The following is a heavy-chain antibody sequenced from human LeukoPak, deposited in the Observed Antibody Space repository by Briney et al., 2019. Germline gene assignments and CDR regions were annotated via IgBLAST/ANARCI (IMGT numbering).Heavy chain of an antibody. V-gene: IGHV3-9*01. J-gene: IGHJ4*02. CDR3: AKDLGFLEWLLGPGYDY. Sequence: AGGSLRLSCAASGFTFDDYAMHWVRQAPGKGLEWVSCISWNSGSIGYADSVKGRFTISRDNSKNTLYLQMNSLRAEDTAVYYCAKDLGFLEWLLGPGYDYWGQGTLVTVSS. CDR2: ISWNSGSI. D-gene: IGHD3-3*01. CDR1: GFTFDDYA.